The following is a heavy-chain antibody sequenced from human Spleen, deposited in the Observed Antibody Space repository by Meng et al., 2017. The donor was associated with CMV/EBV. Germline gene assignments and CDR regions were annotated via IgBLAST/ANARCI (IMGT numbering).Heavy chain of an antibody. J-gene: IGHJ6*02. CDR1: GFIFSSYA. V-gene: IGHV3-30-3*01. CDR2: ISYDGSNK. Sequence: GESLKISCAAFGFIFSSYAIHWVRQAPGEGLEWVAVISYDGSNKYNADSVKGRFTISRDNSKNTLYLQMNSLRGEDTAVYYCARPRSRGSYLGYGMDVWGQGTTVTVSS. CDR3: ARPRSRGSYLGYGMDV. D-gene: IGHD1-26*01.